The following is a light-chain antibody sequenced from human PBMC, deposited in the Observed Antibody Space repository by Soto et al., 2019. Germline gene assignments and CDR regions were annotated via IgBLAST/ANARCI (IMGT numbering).Light chain of an antibody. V-gene: IGKV3-20*01. Sequence: EIVLTQSPGTLSLSPGERATLSCRASQSVSSSSLAWYQQKRGQAPRLLIHDASSRATGIPDRFSGSGSGTDFTLTISRLEPEDCAVYYCQQYGGSPRTFGQGTKGEVK. CDR2: DAS. CDR1: QSVSSSS. CDR3: QQYGGSPRT. J-gene: IGKJ1*01.